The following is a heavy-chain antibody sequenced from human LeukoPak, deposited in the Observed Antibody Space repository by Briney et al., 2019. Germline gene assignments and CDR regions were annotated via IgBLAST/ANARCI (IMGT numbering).Heavy chain of an antibody. D-gene: IGHD6-13*01. CDR1: GYTFTSYG. V-gene: IGHV1-69*13. CDR2: IIPIFGTA. Sequence: SVKVSCKASGYTFTSYGISWVRQAPGQGLEWMGGIIPIFGTANYAQKFQGRVTITADESTSTAYMELSSLRSEDTAVYYCASSLVVGLAAALYYFDYWGQGTLVTVSS. J-gene: IGHJ4*02. CDR3: ASSLVVGLAAALYYFDY.